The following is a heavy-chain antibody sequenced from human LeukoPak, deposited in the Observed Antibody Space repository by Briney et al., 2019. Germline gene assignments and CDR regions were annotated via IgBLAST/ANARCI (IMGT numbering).Heavy chain of an antibody. D-gene: IGHD2-21*02. CDR1: GFTFSSYG. CDR2: ISGSGGST. Sequence: PGGSLRLSCAASGFTFSSYGMSWVRQAPGKGLEWVSAISGSGGSTYYADSVKGRFTISRDNSKNTLYLQMNSLRAEDTAVYYCAKVVVVVTAPDFDYWGQGTLVTVSS. CDR3: AKVVVVVTAPDFDY. V-gene: IGHV3-23*01. J-gene: IGHJ4*02.